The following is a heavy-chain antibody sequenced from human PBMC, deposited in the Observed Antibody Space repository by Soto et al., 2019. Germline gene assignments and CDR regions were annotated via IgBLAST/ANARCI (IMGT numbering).Heavy chain of an antibody. J-gene: IGHJ4*02. CDR1: GFNFNNYG. D-gene: IGHD2-2*01. V-gene: IGHV3-33*01. CDR2: IWFHGINK. Sequence: QVQLVESGGGGVQPGRALRLSCAASGFNFNNYGMHWVRQAPGKGLEWVAFIWFHGINKDYAESVKGRFAISRDNSENSLFLRMASMRVDDSGVYYCVRDGDFSTGCGQDYWGQGSLFTVSS. CDR3: VRDGDFSTGCGQDY.